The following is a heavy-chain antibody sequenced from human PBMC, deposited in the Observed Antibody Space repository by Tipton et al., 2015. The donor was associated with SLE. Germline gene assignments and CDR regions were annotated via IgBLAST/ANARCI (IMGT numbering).Heavy chain of an antibody. V-gene: IGHV4-30-2*01. D-gene: IGHD3-22*01. J-gene: IGHJ4*02. CDR2: IYHSGST. CDR1: GGSISSGGYS. Sequence: TLSLTCAVSGGSISSGGYSWSWIRQPPGKGLEWIGYIYHSGSTYYNPSLKSRVTISVDTSKNQFSLKLSSVTAADTAVYYCARSGDSSGRNLLDFDYWGQGTLVTVSS. CDR3: ARSGDSSGRNLLDFDY.